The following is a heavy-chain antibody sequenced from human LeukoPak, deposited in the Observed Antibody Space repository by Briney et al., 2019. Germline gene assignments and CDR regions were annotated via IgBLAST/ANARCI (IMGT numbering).Heavy chain of an antibody. CDR2: ISYDGSNK. Sequence: GGSLRLSCAASGFTFSSYAMHWVRQAPGKGLEWVAVISYDGSNKYYADSVKGRFTISRDNSKNTLYLQMNSLRAEDTAVYYCARSMGKAARFWAFDPWGQGTLVTVSS. CDR1: GFTFSSYA. J-gene: IGHJ5*02. CDR3: ARSMGKAARFWAFDP. D-gene: IGHD6-6*01. V-gene: IGHV3-30*04.